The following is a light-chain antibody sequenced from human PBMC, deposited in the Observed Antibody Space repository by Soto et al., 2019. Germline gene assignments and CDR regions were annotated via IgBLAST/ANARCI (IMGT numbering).Light chain of an antibody. CDR1: QSVSNNY. J-gene: IGKJ4*01. CDR2: GAS. CDR3: QQYGTSLFT. Sequence: EVVMTQSPATLSVSPGERATLSCRASQSVSNNYLAWYQQKPGQAPRLLIYGASNRATGIPDRFSGSGSGTDFTLTISGLEPEDFAVYYCQQYGTSLFTFGGGTKVDI. V-gene: IGKV3-20*01.